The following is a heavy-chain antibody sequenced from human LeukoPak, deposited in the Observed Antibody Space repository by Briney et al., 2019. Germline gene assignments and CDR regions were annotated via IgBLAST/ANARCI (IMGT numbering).Heavy chain of an antibody. J-gene: IGHJ4*03. CDR3: ARQSDSGGYFEY. D-gene: IGHD3-10*01. CDR2: IYNSGTT. V-gene: IGHV4-4*07. Sequence: PSETLSLTCSVSGDSINRYLWTWIRQPAGGGREWIGRIYNSGTTNYKPSLKSRASMSVETPKNQFSLRLSSVTAADTAVYYCARQSDSGGYFEYWGHGIRVTVSA. CDR1: GDSINRYL.